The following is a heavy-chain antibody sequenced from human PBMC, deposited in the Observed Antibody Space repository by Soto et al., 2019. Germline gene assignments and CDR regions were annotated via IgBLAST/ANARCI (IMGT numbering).Heavy chain of an antibody. J-gene: IGHJ4*02. D-gene: IGHD2-21*01. CDR1: GDSFGSYA. CDR2: IVPVLGTG. CDR3: ARGGRIAATTLDH. V-gene: IGHV1-69*01. Sequence: QVQLVQSGAAVKKPGSSVKVSCKSSGDSFGSYAFSWLRQAPGQGLAWMGGIVPVLGTGKSVGKFRDRITITAEDSTSTVYMELRSLRSDDTAVYYCARGGRIAATTLDHWGQGTLVTVSS.